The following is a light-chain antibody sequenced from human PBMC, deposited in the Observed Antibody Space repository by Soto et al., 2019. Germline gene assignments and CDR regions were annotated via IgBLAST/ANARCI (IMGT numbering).Light chain of an antibody. CDR1: HFISIW. V-gene: IGKV1-5*03. CDR3: QHYNTYPWT. CDR2: KAS. J-gene: IGKJ1*01. Sequence: DIQMTQTPSSVSASVVDRFTITFLASHFISIWLAWYQQKPGKAPNLLIYKASHLENGVPSRFSGSGSGTEFTLTISSLQPGDFATYYCQHYNTYPWTFGQGTKVDIK.